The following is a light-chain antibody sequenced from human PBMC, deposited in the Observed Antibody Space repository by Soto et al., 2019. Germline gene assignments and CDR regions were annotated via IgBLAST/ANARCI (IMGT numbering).Light chain of an antibody. J-gene: IGKJ5*01. V-gene: IGKV1-39*01. CDR3: QQSYSTLRIT. CDR1: QSISSY. Sequence: DIHITQSPSSLSASVGDRVTITCRASQSISSYLNWYQQKPGKAPKLLIYAASSLQSGVPSRFSGSGSGTDFTLTISSLQPEDFATYYCQQSYSTLRITFGQGTRLEIK. CDR2: AAS.